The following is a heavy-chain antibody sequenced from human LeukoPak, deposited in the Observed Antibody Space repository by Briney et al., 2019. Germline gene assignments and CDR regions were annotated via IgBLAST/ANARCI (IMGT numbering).Heavy chain of an antibody. V-gene: IGHV1-3*01. D-gene: IGHD6-19*01. CDR2: INAGNGNT. CDR3: ARDRLDDASGWTMDV. CDR1: GYTFTTYA. J-gene: IGHJ3*01. Sequence: GASVKVSCKASGYTFTTYAMHWVRQAPGQRLEWMGWINAGNGNTRYSQKFQDRVTISRDTSASTAYMELSSLRSEDTALYYCARDRLDDASGWTMDVWGQGTMVTVSS.